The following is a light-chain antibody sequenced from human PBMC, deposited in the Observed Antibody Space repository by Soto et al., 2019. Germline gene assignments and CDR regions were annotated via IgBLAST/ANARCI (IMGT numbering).Light chain of an antibody. V-gene: IGKV1-17*01. CDR3: LQHHNFPLT. CDR1: QSISSY. Sequence: DIQMTQSPSSLSASVGDRVTITCRASQSISSYLNWYQQKPGKAPKRLIYTASNLQSGVPPRFSGSGSGTEFTLTISSLQPEDFATYYCLQHHNFPLTFGQGTKVDI. CDR2: TAS. J-gene: IGKJ1*01.